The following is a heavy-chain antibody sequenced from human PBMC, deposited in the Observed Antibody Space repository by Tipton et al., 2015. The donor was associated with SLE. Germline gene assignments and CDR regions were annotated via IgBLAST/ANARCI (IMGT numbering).Heavy chain of an antibody. CDR2: IYHSGST. J-gene: IGHJ3*02. V-gene: IGHV4-4*02. CDR3: ARVPYSSGWPGDDAFDI. Sequence: TLSLTCAVSGGSISSSNWWSWVRQPPGKGLEWIGEIYHSGSTTYNPSLKSRVTISVDKSKNQFSLKLSSVTAADTAVYYCARVPYSSGWPGDDAFDIWGQGTMVTVSS. D-gene: IGHD6-19*01. CDR1: GGSISSSNW.